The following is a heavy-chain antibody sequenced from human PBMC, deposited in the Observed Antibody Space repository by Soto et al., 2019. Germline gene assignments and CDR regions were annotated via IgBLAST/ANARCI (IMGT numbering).Heavy chain of an antibody. CDR1: GFTFSSYA. J-gene: IGHJ6*02. D-gene: IGHD1-26*01. CDR2: ISGSGGST. CDR3: AFXLSGSYSPPRGAYGMDV. V-gene: IGHV3-23*01. Sequence: GGSLRLGCAASGFTFSSYAMTWVRQAPGKGLEWVSIISGSGGSTYYADSVKGRFTISRDDSKNTLFLQMNSLRAEDTAVYYCAFXLSGSYSPPRGAYGMDVWGQGTTVTVSS.